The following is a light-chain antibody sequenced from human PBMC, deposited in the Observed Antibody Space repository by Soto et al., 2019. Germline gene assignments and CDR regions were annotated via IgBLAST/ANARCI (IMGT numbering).Light chain of an antibody. Sequence: QSVLTQPASVSGSPGQSITIACTGTNRDVGSYNLVSWYQQRPGEAPKLIISEVRNRPSEISYRFTGSKSGNTASLTISGLQAEDEADYYCSSYTTTSTLVFGGGTKLTVL. CDR2: EVR. CDR3: SSYTTTSTLV. CDR1: NRDVGSYNL. V-gene: IGLV2-14*01. J-gene: IGLJ3*02.